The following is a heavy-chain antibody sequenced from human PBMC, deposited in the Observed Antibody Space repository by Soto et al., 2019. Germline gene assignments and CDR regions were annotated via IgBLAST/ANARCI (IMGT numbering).Heavy chain of an antibody. V-gene: IGHV5-51*01. CDR3: AGGGVRGVITRTRDYYGMDV. Sequence: GASQKISCKGSGYSFTSYWIGWVRQMPGKGLEWMGIIYPGDSDTRYSPSFQGQVTISADKSISTAYLQWSSLKASDTAMYYCAGGGVRGVITRTRDYYGMDVWGQGTTVTVS. CDR1: GYSFTSYW. CDR2: IYPGDSDT. D-gene: IGHD3-10*01. J-gene: IGHJ6*02.